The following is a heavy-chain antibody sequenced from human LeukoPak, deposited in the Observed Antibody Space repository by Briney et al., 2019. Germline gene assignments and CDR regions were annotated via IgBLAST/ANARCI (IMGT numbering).Heavy chain of an antibody. CDR1: GFTVSSNY. CDR3: ASGRYLGPGDAFDI. Sequence: PGGSLRLSCAASGFTVSSNYMSWVRQAPGKGLEWVSVIYSGGSTYYADSVKGRFTISRDNSKNTLYLQMNSLRAEDTAVYYCASGRYLGPGDAFDIWGQGTMVTVSS. D-gene: IGHD2-2*02. CDR2: IYSGGST. J-gene: IGHJ3*02. V-gene: IGHV3-66*01.